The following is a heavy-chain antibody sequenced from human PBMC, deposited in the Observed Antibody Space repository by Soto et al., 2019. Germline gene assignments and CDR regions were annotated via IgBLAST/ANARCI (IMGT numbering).Heavy chain of an antibody. Sequence: QAQLMQSGAEVKKPGSSAKVSCKASGGNFTSHGVSWVRQAPGQGLEFMGGIMPIFGTTNDAQKFRGRVTITADEPTSTVYVALRSLKSEDTAVYYCAKVSGRGWYNWFALWGQGTPVTVSS. V-gene: IGHV1-69*01. J-gene: IGHJ5*02. D-gene: IGHD6-19*01. CDR3: AKVSGRGWYNWFAL. CDR1: GGNFTSHG. CDR2: IMPIFGTT.